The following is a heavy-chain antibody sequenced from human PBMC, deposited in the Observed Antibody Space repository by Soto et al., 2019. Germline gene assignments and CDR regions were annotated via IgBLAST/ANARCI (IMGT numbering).Heavy chain of an antibody. CDR2: IKHSGST. D-gene: IGHD2-15*01. J-gene: IGHJ4*02. CDR1: GGSFSGYY. V-gene: IGHV4-34*01. CDR3: ARGCSGGSCYQDY. Sequence: QVKLQQWGAGLLKPSETLSLTCAVYGGSFSGYYWSWIRQPPGKGLEWIGEIKHSGSTNYNPSLKSRVTISVDTSKNQFSLKLSSVTAADTAVYYCARGCSGGSCYQDYWGQGTLVTVSS.